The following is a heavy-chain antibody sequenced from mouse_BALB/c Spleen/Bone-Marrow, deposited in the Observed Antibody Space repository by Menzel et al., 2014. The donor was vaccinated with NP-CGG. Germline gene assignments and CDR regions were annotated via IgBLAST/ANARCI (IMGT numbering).Heavy chain of an antibody. CDR1: GFTFSSFG. Sequence: EVHLVESGGGLVQPGRSRRLSCAASGFTFSSFGMHWVRQAPEKGLEWVAYISSGSSTIFYVDTVKGRFTISRDNPKNTLFLQMTSLRSEDTAMYYCTRGGNWDDFDVWGAGTTVTVSS. J-gene: IGHJ1*01. V-gene: IGHV5-17*02. CDR3: TRGGNWDDFDV. D-gene: IGHD4-1*01. CDR2: ISSGSSTI.